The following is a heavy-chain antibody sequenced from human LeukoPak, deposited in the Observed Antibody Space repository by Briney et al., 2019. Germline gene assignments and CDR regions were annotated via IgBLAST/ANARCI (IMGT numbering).Heavy chain of an antibody. CDR1: GGPISSYY. CDR3: ARDGDQTGYFDY. J-gene: IGHJ4*02. Sequence: SETLSLTCTVSGGPISSYYWSWIRQPAGKGLEWIGRIYTSGSTNYNPSLKSRVTMSVDTSKNQFSLKLSSVTAADTAVYYCARDGDQTGYFDYWGQGTLVTVSS. CDR2: IYTSGST. D-gene: IGHD7-27*01. V-gene: IGHV4-4*07.